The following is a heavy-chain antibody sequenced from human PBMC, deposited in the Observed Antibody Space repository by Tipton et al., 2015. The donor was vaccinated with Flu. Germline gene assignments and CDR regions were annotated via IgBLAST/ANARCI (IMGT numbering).Heavy chain of an antibody. Sequence: QMQLVQSGGGVVQPGRSLRLSCAASGFTFSSYGMHWVRQAPGKGLEWVAVIWYDGSNKYYADSVKGRFTISSDNSKNTLYLQMNSLRAEDTAVYYCARDISARRLDYWGQGTLVTVSS. J-gene: IGHJ4*02. CDR1: GFTFSSYG. D-gene: IGHD6-6*01. V-gene: IGHV3-33*01. CDR3: ARDISARRLDY. CDR2: IWYDGSNK.